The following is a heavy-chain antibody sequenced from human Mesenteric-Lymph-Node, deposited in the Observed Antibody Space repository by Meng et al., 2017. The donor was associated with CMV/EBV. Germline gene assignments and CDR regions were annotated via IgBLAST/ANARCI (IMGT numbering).Heavy chain of an antibody. CDR1: GYTFTSYD. Sequence: KAYGYTFTSYDINWVRQATGQGLEWMGWMNPNSGNTGYAQRYQGRVTMTRSTSISTAYMELSSLTSEDTAVYYCSTREASGNWNFDYWGQGTLVTVSS. CDR3: STREASGNWNFDY. J-gene: IGHJ4*02. D-gene: IGHD3-10*01. CDR2: MNPNSGNT. V-gene: IGHV1-8*01.